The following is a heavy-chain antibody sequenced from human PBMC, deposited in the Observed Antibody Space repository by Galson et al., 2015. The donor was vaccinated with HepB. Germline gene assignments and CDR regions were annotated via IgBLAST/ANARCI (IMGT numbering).Heavy chain of an antibody. CDR2: INGDGGTT. CDR1: RFTFSNYA. J-gene: IGHJ4*02. Sequence: SLRLSCAASRFTFSNYAMSWVRQAPGKGLEWVSNINGDGGTTYYADSVKGRFTISRDNSKNTLYLQMNSLRAEDTAVYYCARAPYSYADTEYFDYWGQGTLVTVSS. V-gene: IGHV3-23*01. D-gene: IGHD5-18*01. CDR3: ARAPYSYADTEYFDY.